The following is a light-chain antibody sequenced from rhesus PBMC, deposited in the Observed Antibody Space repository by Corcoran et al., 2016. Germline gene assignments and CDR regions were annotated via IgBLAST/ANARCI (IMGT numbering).Light chain of an antibody. J-gene: IGKJ4*01. V-gene: IGKV1S17*01. Sequence: DIQMTQSPSSLSASVGDRVTITCQASQVISYNLAWYQQKPGKVPKLLIYAASTLQSGVPSRFSGRGAGTDFTLTISSLQPEDFATNYCQHGYGSPLTFGGGAKVESK. CDR3: QHGYGSPLT. CDR2: AAS. CDR1: QVISYN.